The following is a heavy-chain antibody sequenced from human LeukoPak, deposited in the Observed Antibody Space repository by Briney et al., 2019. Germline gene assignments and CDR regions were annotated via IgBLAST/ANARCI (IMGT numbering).Heavy chain of an antibody. J-gene: IGHJ6*03. Sequence: GGSLRLSCAASGFTFDDYGMSWVRHAPGKGLEWVSGINWNGDSTGYADSVKGRFTISRDNSKNTLYLQMNSLRAEDTAVYYCAKAVPYYYYMDVWGKGTTVTVSS. D-gene: IGHD4-17*01. CDR3: AKAVPYYYYMDV. CDR2: INWNGDST. CDR1: GFTFDDYG. V-gene: IGHV3-20*04.